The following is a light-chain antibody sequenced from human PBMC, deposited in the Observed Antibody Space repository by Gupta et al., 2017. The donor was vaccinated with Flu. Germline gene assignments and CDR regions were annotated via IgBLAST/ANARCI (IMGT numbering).Light chain of an antibody. J-gene: IGLJ3*02. CDR2: DDS. V-gene: IGLV3-21*02. CDR1: NIGTKS. Sequence: SSVLPQPPSGSGAPGQTAKIPCGGNNIGTKSVHWYQQRPGQAPVLVVFDDSDRPSVIPARFSGSNSGTTATLTTRGVEAGDEADYYCQVWETSSDKWVFGGGTKLTVL. CDR3: QVWETSSDKWV.